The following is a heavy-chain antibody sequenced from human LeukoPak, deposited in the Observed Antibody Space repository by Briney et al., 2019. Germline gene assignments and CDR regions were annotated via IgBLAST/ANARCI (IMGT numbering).Heavy chain of an antibody. D-gene: IGHD3-16*01. Sequence: RASVKLSCKASGYTFTSYGMSWVRQAPGQGLEWMGWISASGGSTNYAQNFQGRFTMTRDTSTSTAYMELSSLRSEDTAVYYCERARPGGIAGWSQRSLPTVSS. CDR3: ERARPGGIAG. V-gene: IGHV1-18*01. CDR2: ISASGGST. CDR1: GYTFTSYG. J-gene: IGHJ4*02.